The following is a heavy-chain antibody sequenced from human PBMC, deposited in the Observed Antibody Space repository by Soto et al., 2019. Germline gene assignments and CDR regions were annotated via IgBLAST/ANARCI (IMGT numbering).Heavy chain of an antibody. V-gene: IGHV4-61*01. CDR2: IYFSGST. CDR1: GGSVSSATYY. J-gene: IGHJ4*02. Sequence: QVQLQESGPGLVKPSETLSLTCTVSGGSVSSATYYWSWIRQPPGKGLEWIGYIYFSGSTHYNPSLKSRVTISVDTSKNQFSLDLNSVTAADTAFYYCARVSVRAGMRGGLDYWGQGTLVTVSS. CDR3: ARVSVRAGMRGGLDY. D-gene: IGHD6-13*01.